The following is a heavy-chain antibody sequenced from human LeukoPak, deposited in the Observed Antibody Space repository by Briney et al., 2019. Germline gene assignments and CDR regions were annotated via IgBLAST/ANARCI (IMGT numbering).Heavy chain of an antibody. CDR3: ARGWGGHGRSWGALDL. CDR1: GFYFNDYD. Sequence: PGGSLRLSCTASGFYFNDYDMPWVRQVAGKRLEWVAGIGTVADTFYPDSVKGRFTISRENAKNSFYLQMNSLRAGDTAIYYCARGWGGHGRSWGALDLWGQGILVTVSS. J-gene: IGHJ5*02. D-gene: IGHD3-16*01. V-gene: IGHV3-13*01. CDR2: IGTVADT.